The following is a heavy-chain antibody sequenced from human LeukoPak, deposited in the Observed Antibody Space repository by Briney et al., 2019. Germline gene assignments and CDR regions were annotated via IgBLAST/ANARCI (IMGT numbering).Heavy chain of an antibody. Sequence: NPSETLSLTCTASGGSISSYYWSWIRQPPGKGLEWIAYISDIGSINYNPSLKSRVTISLDTSKNQFSLKLSSVTAADTAVYYCAGHHPRNTVDFWGQGTLVTVSS. V-gene: IGHV4-59*08. CDR1: GGSISSYY. CDR3: AGHHPRNTVDF. J-gene: IGHJ4*02. CDR2: ISDIGSI. D-gene: IGHD2-8*02.